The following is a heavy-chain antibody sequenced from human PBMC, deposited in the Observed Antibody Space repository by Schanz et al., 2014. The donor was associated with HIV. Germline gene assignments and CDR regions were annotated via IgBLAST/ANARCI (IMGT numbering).Heavy chain of an antibody. CDR1: GGTFSSYA. D-gene: IGHD2-15*01. J-gene: IGHJ3*02. V-gene: IGHV1-69*01. CDR3: VRDSSGGSSGVFEI. Sequence: QVQLVQSGAEVQKPGSSVKVSCKASGGTFSSYAISWVRQAPGQGLEWMGGIIPMFGTIHPAQKFQARVTITADESTSIAYMELRSLRSEDTAVYYCVRDSSGGSSGVFEIWGQGTMVTVSS. CDR2: IIPMFGTI.